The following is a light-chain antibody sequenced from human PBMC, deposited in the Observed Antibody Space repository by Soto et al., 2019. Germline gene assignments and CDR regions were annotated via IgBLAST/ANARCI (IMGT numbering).Light chain of an antibody. CDR1: SPDVGAYNY. V-gene: IGLV2-8*01. Sequence: QSALTQPPSASGSPGQSVTISCTGTSPDVGAYNYVSWYQQHPGKAPKLMIYEVTKRPSGVPDRFSGSKSGNTASLTFSGLHTEDEADYYCGSHAGNSNLVFGGGTKLTVL. CDR2: EVT. J-gene: IGLJ3*02. CDR3: GSHAGNSNLV.